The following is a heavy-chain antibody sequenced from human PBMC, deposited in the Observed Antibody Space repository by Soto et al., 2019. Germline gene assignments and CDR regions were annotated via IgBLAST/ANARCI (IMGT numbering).Heavy chain of an antibody. J-gene: IGHJ4*02. D-gene: IGHD2-2*01. CDR1: GFSFNDFG. Sequence: QVHLVESGGGVVQPGRSLRLSCAASGFSFNDFGVHWVRQAPGEGLEWGAVIWYGGKKTNYVDSVKGRLIISRDISKNMVYLRMNSLRDEDTAVYYWAGENAPPYFYYWGQGTLVTVSS. CDR2: IWYGGKKT. CDR3: AGENAPPYFYY. V-gene: IGHV3-33*01.